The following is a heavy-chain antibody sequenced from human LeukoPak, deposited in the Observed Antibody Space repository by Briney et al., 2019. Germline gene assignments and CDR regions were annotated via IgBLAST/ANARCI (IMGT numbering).Heavy chain of an antibody. CDR1: GYTFTGYY. D-gene: IGHD6-6*01. Sequence: ASVKVSCKASGYTFTGYYMHWVRQAPGQGLEWMGWINPNSGGTNYAQKFQGRVTMTRDTSISTAYMELSRLRSDDTAVYYCARGNIEYSSPGAWFDPWGQGTLVTVSS. CDR3: ARGNIEYSSPGAWFDP. V-gene: IGHV1-2*02. CDR2: INPNSGGT. J-gene: IGHJ5*02.